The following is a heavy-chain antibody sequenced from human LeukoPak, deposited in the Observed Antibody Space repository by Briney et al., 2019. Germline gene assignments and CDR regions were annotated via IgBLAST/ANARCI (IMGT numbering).Heavy chain of an antibody. CDR1: GGSINSGGYS. CDR3: ARERSSNVDNKVHYYYYYMDV. J-gene: IGHJ6*03. D-gene: IGHD5-12*01. V-gene: IGHV4-30-4*07. Sequence: PSETLSLTCAVSGGSINSGGYSWSWIRQPPGKGLEWIGYIYYSGSTYYNPSLKSRVTISVDTSKNQFSLKLSSVTAADTAVYYCARERSSNVDNKVHYYYYYMDVWGKGTTVTVSS. CDR2: IYYSGST.